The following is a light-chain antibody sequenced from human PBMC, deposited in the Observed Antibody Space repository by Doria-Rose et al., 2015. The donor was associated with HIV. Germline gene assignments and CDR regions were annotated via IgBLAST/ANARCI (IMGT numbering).Light chain of an antibody. Sequence: TQSPGTLSLSPGERATLSCRASQSFSSTYLAWYQQKHGQAPSLLIYDGSTRTTGIPDRFSASESGTDFTLTINRLEPEDFALYYCHQYGTSWTFGQGTKVEI. CDR1: QSFSSTY. CDR2: DGS. J-gene: IGKJ1*01. CDR3: HQYGTSWT. V-gene: IGKV3-20*01.